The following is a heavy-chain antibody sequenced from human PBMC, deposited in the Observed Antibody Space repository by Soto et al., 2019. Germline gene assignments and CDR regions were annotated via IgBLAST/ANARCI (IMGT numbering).Heavy chain of an antibody. J-gene: IGHJ6*02. Sequence: SETLSLTCTVSGDSISSADYYWSWIRQTPGKGLDWIGHIFYSGTTYYNPSLKRRLTISVDTSKSHFSLRLTSVTAADTAVYYCARDLWVEPELYYYGLDVWGQGTTVTVS. CDR1: GDSISSADYY. CDR2: IFYSGTT. V-gene: IGHV4-30-4*01. D-gene: IGHD1-1*01. CDR3: ARDLWVEPELYYYGLDV.